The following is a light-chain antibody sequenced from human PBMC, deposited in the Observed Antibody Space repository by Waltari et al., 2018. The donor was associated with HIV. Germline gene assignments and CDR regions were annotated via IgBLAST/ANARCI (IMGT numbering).Light chain of an antibody. J-gene: IGKJ4*01. V-gene: IGKV1-33*01. CDR1: QDIRVC. CDR2: DAS. CDR3: QQYDNFPLT. Sequence: DIQMTQSPSSLSASVVDSATITCQASQDIRVCLNWYQHKTGKAPKLLILDASNLESGVPSRFSGSGSGTDFIFTISSLQPEDFATYYCQQYDNFPLTFGGGTKVRI.